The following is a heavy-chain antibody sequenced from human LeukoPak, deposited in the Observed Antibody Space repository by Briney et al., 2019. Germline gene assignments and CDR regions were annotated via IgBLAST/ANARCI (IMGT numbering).Heavy chain of an antibody. J-gene: IGHJ4*02. Sequence: GESLKISCKSSGYSFTIYWIGRVRQIPGKGLEWMGIIYPGDSDTRYSPSFQGQITISADKSISTAYLQWSSLKASDTAIYYCARQGYSYGYDYWGQGTLVTVSS. CDR3: ARQGYSYGYDY. CDR2: IYPGDSDT. V-gene: IGHV5-51*01. CDR1: GYSFTIYW. D-gene: IGHD5-18*01.